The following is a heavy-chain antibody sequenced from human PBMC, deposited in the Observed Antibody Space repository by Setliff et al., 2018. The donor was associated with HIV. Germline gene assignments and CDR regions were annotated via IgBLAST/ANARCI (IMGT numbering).Heavy chain of an antibody. V-gene: IGHV4-39*07. J-gene: IGHJ4*02. CDR2: IYFTGNT. CDR1: GGSIRSNSYY. CDR3: ACRYYDLWSNYYTGIPY. Sequence: PSETLSLTCNVSGGSIRSNSYYWGWIRQPPGKGLEWIGSIYFTGNTFYNPSLKSRVTISLATSKSQFSLQVTSVTAADTSVYYCACRYYDLWSNYYTGIPYWGQGTPVTVSS. D-gene: IGHD3-3*01.